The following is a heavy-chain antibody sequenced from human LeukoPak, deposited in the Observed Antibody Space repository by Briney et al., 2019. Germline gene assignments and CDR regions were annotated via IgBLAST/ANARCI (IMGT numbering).Heavy chain of an antibody. J-gene: IGHJ6*04. CDR1: GFTFSSYT. CDR3: ARSSGCYVVVVPDSHDIDV. Sequence: GGSLRLSCAASGFTFSSYTMNWVRQAPGKGLEWVSSISRSSSHIYYTNSVKGRFTIARDNSKNSLYLQMNSLRAEDTAVYYGARSSGCYVVVVPDSHDIDVWGKGTTVTVSS. CDR2: ISRSSSHI. V-gene: IGHV3-21*01. D-gene: IGHD2-2*01.